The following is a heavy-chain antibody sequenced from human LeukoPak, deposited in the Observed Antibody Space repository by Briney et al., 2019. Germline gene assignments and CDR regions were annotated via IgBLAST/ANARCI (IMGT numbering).Heavy chain of an antibody. CDR2: ISYDGSNK. J-gene: IGHJ6*02. D-gene: IGHD2-2*01. V-gene: IGHV3-30*19. CDR3: ARDGAIVVVPAAINYYYGMDV. Sequence: GGSLRLSCAASGFTFSRYGMHWVRQAPGKGLEWVAVISYDGSNKYYADSVKGRFTISRDNSKNTLYLQMNSLRAEDTAVYYCARDGAIVVVPAAINYYYGMDVWGQGTTVTVSS. CDR1: GFTFSRYG.